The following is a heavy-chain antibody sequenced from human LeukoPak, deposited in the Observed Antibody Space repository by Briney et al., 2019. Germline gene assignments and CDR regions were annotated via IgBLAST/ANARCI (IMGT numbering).Heavy chain of an antibody. Sequence: PGGSLRLSCASSGFTFSTYALSWVRQAPGKGLEWVSAISSGGGTTYYADSVKGRFTISGDNSKNALYLQMNSLRAEDTGVYYCAKATLATTYFDYWGQGTLVTVSS. CDR1: GFTFSTYA. CDR2: ISSGGGTT. J-gene: IGHJ4*02. V-gene: IGHV3-23*01. D-gene: IGHD5-24*01. CDR3: AKATLATTYFDY.